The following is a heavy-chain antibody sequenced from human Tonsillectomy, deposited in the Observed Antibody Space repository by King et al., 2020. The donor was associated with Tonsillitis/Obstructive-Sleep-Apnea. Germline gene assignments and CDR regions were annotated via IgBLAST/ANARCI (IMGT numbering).Heavy chain of an antibody. CDR3: ASVHSNCLNY. CDR1: GGSFSGYY. Sequence: VQLQQWGAGLLKPSETLSLTCAVYGGSFSGYYWNWIRQPPGKGLEWIGEIDHSGSTNYNPSLKSRVTISVDTSKNQFSLKLSSVTAADTAVYYCASVHSNCLNYWGQGTLVTVSS. CDR2: IDHSGST. V-gene: IGHV4-34*01. D-gene: IGHD1-1*01. J-gene: IGHJ4*02.